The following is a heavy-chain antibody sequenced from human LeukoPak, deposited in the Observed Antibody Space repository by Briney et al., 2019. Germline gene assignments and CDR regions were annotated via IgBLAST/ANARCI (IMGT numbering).Heavy chain of an antibody. CDR2: ISWNSGSI. J-gene: IGHJ4*02. CDR3: AKGPPLRNYYRMYGIDY. Sequence: GGSLRLSCAASGFTFDDYAMHWVRQAPGKGLEWVSGISWNSGSIGYADSAKGRFTISRDNAKNSLYLQMNSLRAEDTALYYCAKGPPLRNYYRMYGIDYWGQGTLVTVSS. CDR1: GFTFDDYA. D-gene: IGHD3-22*01. V-gene: IGHV3-9*01.